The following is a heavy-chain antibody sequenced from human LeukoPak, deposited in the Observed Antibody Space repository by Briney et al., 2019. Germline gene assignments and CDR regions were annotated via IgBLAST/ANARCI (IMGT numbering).Heavy chain of an antibody. Sequence: SQTLSLTCTVSGGSISSGGYYWSWIRRHPGKGLEWIGYIYYSGSTYYNPSLKSRVTISVDTSKNQFSLKLSSVTAADTAVYYCARDDGSNTEYYFDYWGQGTLVTVSS. CDR3: ARDDGSNTEYYFDY. J-gene: IGHJ4*02. V-gene: IGHV4-31*03. CDR1: GGSISSGGYY. CDR2: IYYSGST. D-gene: IGHD3-10*01.